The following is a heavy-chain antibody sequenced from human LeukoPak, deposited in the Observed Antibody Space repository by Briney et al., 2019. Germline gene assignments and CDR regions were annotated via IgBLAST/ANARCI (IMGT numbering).Heavy chain of an antibody. Sequence: SETLSLTCTVSGGSISSSSYYWGWIRQPPGKGLEWIGSIYYSGSTYYNPSLKSRVTISVDTSKNQFSLKLSSVTAADTAVYYCARLDYGDYRGDFDYWGQGTLVTVSP. D-gene: IGHD4-17*01. CDR3: ARLDYGDYRGDFDY. CDR2: IYYSGST. CDR1: GGSISSSSYY. V-gene: IGHV4-39*01. J-gene: IGHJ4*02.